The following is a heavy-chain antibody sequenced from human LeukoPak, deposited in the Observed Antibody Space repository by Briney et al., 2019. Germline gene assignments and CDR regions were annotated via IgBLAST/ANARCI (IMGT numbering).Heavy chain of an antibody. CDR1: GGSISSYY. CDR3: ASPRNYLRGRHYYYYMDV. D-gene: IGHD3-10*01. J-gene: IGHJ6*03. Sequence: SETLSLTCTVSGGSISSYYWSWIRQPPGKGLEWIGYIYYSGSTNYNPSLKSRVTTSVDTSKNQFSLKLSSVTAADTAVYYCASPRNYLRGRHYYYYMDVWGKGTTVTVSS. CDR2: IYYSGST. V-gene: IGHV4-59*08.